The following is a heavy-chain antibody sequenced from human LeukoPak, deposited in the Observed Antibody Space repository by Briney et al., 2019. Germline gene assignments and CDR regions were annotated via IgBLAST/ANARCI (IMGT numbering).Heavy chain of an antibody. CDR2: IIPIFGTA. Sequence: ASVKVSCKASGGTFSSYAIGWVRQAPGQGLEWMGGIIPIFGTANYAQKFQGRVTITTDESTSTAYMELSSLRSEDTAVYYCAQRAARPGWFDPWGQGTLVTVSS. CDR3: AQRAARPGWFDP. D-gene: IGHD6-6*01. J-gene: IGHJ5*02. V-gene: IGHV1-69*05. CDR1: GGTFSSYA.